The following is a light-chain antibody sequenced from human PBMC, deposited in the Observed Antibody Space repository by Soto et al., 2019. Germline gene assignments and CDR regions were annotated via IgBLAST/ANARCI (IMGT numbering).Light chain of an antibody. CDR1: QSVRSN. Sequence: EIVMTQSPATLSVSPGERATLSCRARQSVRSNLAWYQQKPGQAPRLLIYDTSSRATGIPDRFSGSGSGTDFTLTISRLEPEDFAVYYCQQYGGSPRTFGQGTKVDIK. CDR3: QQYGGSPRT. J-gene: IGKJ1*01. V-gene: IGKV3-20*01. CDR2: DTS.